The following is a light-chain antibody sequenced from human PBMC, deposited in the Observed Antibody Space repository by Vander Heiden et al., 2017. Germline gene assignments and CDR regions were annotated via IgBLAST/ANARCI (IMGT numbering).Light chain of an antibody. CDR2: GAS. V-gene: IGKV3-20*01. CDR1: QSVSSSY. CDR3: QQSGWT. J-gene: IGKJ1*01. Sequence: EIVLTQSPGTLSFSPGERATLSGRASQSVSSSYLAWYQQKPGQAPRLLIYGASSRATGIPDRFSGSGSGTDFTLTISRLEPEDFAVYYCQQSGWTFGQGTKVEIK.